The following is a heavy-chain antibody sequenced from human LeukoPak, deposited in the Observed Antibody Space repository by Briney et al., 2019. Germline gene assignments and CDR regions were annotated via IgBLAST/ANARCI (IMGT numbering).Heavy chain of an antibody. CDR1: GGPITSNY. V-gene: IGHV4-59*08. D-gene: IGHD2-21*02. J-gene: IGHJ5*02. CDR2: IYYSGNT. CDR3: ARLQAYCGGDCYPRWFDP. Sequence: SETLSLTCTVTGGPITSNYWSWIRQPPGKGLGWIGYIYYSGNTNYNPSLKSRVTISVDTSKNQFSLKLNSVTAADTAVYYCARLQAYCGGDCYPRWFDPWGQGTLVTVSS.